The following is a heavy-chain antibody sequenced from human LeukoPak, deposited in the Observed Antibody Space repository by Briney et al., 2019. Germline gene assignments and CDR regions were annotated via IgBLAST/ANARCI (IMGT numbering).Heavy chain of an antibody. CDR1: GDSISSGGYY. D-gene: IGHD4-17*01. CDR2: IYYSGST. V-gene: IGHV4-31*03. Sequence: SETLSLTCTVSGDSISSGGYYWNWIRQHPGKGLEWIVYIYYSGSTYYNPSLKSRVTISVDTSKNQFSLKLSSVTAADTAVYYCARALRLNGDYGYRVPFYHHWGQGTLVTVSS. CDR3: ARALRLNGDYGYRVPFYHH. J-gene: IGHJ1*01.